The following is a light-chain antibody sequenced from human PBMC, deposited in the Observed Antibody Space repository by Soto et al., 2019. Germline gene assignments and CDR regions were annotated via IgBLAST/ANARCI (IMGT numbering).Light chain of an antibody. J-gene: IGKJ4*01. Sequence: AIQLTQSPSSLSASVGDRVTITCRASQGISSALAWYLQKPGKAPKLLMYDASRLESGVPSRCSGSGSGTDFTLTISSLQPDDFATYYCQQFNTYPLTCGGGTKVEIK. V-gene: IGKV1-13*02. CDR2: DAS. CDR1: QGISSA. CDR3: QQFNTYPLT.